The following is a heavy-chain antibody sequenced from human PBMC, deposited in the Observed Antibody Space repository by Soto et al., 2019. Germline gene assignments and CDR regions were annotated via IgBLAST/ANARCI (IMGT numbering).Heavy chain of an antibody. CDR2: ISYDGSNK. J-gene: IGHJ4*02. V-gene: IGHV3-30*18. CDR1: GFTFSSYG. CDR3: AKVAMSELPPTYYFDY. Sequence: QVQLVESGGGVVQPGRSLRLSCAASGFTFSSYGMHWVRQAPGKGLEWVAVISYDGSNKYYADSVKGRFTISRDNSKNTRYLQMNSLRAEDTAVYYCAKVAMSELPPTYYFDYWGQGTLVTVSS. D-gene: IGHD1-26*01.